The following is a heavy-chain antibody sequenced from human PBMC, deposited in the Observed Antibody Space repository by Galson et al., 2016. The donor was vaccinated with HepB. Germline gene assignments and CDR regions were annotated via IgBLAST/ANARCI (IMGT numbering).Heavy chain of an antibody. CDR1: GDSISNYY. V-gene: IGHV4-59*01. Sequence: LSLTCTVSGDSISNYYWSWIRQPPGKGLEWIGYLFHTGGTSYNPSLKSRVTLSVDMSKNQLSLRLHSVTAADTAVYYCASSLAPVGWFDPWGQGALVTVSS. J-gene: IGHJ5*02. CDR2: LFHTGGT. CDR3: ASSLAPVGWFDP. D-gene: IGHD3-16*02.